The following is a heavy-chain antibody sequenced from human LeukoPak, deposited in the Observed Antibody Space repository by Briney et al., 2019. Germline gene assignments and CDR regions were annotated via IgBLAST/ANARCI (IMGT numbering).Heavy chain of an antibody. CDR1: GFTFSNHA. CDR3: AKDVWWSVS. J-gene: IGHJ5*02. CDR2: ISADAVDT. D-gene: IGHD2-8*02. Sequence: GGSLRLSCVASGFTFSNHAMTWVRQAPGKGLEWVSAISADAVDTFYAPSVKGRFTISRDNSKNTLYLQINSLRAEDTAMYHCAKDVWWSVSWGQGTLVTVSS. V-gene: IGHV3-23*01.